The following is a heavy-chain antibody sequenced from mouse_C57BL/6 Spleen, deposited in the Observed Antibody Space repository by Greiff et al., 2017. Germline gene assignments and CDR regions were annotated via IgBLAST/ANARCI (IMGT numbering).Heavy chain of an antibody. Sequence: VQLQQPGAELVRPGTSVKLSCKASGYTFTSYWMHWVKQRPGQGLEWIGVIDPSDSYTNYNQQFKGKATLTVDTSSSTAYMQLSSLTSEDSAIDYCSLYDGFFDVWGQGTTLTVSS. CDR1: GYTFTSYW. V-gene: IGHV1-59*01. J-gene: IGHJ2*01. CDR2: IDPSDSYT. CDR3: SLYDGFFDV. D-gene: IGHD2-3*01.